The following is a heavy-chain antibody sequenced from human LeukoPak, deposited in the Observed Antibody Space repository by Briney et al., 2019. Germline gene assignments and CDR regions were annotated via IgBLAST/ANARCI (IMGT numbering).Heavy chain of an antibody. CDR1: GFTFSSYS. CDR3: ARDHYGDYGVDY. Sequence: PGGSLRLSCAASGFTFSSYSMNWVRQAPGKGLEWDSYISSSSRTIYYADSVKGRFTISRDNAKNSLYLQMNSLRAEDTAVYYCARDHYGDYGVDYWGQGTLVTVSS. V-gene: IGHV3-48*01. J-gene: IGHJ4*02. D-gene: IGHD4-17*01. CDR2: ISSSSRTI.